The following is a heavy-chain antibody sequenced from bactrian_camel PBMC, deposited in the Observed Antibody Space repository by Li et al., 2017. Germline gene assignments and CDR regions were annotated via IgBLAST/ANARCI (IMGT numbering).Heavy chain of an antibody. CDR2: VFGQQTAT. V-gene: IGHV3-3*01. CDR3: AADQICVHIMKVVSAEY. Sequence: HVQLVESGGGSVQAGGSLTLSCVASKFSYTMAWFRQGQGTERQAIAQVFGQQTATYADSVKGRFTLSQDNTKNTVYLQMNSLKPEDTAMYYCAADQICVHIMKVVSAEYWGQGTQVTVS. CDR1: KFSYT. D-gene: IGHD3*01. J-gene: IGHJ4*01.